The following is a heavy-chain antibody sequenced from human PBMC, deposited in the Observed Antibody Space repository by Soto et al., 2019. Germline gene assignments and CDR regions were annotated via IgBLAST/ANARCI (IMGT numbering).Heavy chain of an antibody. D-gene: IGHD7-27*01. J-gene: IGHJ4*01. Sequence: EVQLVESGGGLVQPGGSLRLSCEASGFMFSAYWMRWVRQDPRKGLEWVATISGGASDKFYVDSVKGRFTISRDDAKNSLYLQMNSLRDEDTAVYYCVIEYGDRCDHWGHGTLVTVSS. CDR2: ISGGASDK. CDR1: GFMFSAYW. CDR3: VIEYGDRCDH. V-gene: IGHV3-7*01.